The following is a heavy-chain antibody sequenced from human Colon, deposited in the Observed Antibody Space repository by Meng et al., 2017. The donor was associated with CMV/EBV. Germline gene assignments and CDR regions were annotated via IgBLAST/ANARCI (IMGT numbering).Heavy chain of an antibody. D-gene: IGHD6-13*01. V-gene: IGHV3-23*01. CDR2: VIGSGANT. Sequence: GGSLRLSCAASGFTFSNYAMSWVRQAPGKGLEWVSTVIGSGANTYYADSVKGRFTISRGNSKNTLSLQMNSLRAEDTAIYYCAKRYTNNWYYFDYWGQGTLVTVSS. J-gene: IGHJ4*02. CDR3: AKRYTNNWYYFDY. CDR1: GFTFSNYA.